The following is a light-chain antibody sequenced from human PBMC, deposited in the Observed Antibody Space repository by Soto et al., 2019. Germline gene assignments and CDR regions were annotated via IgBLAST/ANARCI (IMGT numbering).Light chain of an antibody. CDR3: SSYTSSSTYV. Sequence: QSALTQPASVSGSPGQSIAISCTGTSSDVGAYNSVSWYQQHPGRAPKLMIHDVSDRPSGVSNRLSGSKSGNTASLTISGLQAEDEADYYCSSYTSSSTYVFGTGTKLTVL. CDR2: DVS. J-gene: IGLJ1*01. CDR1: SSDVGAYNS. V-gene: IGLV2-14*03.